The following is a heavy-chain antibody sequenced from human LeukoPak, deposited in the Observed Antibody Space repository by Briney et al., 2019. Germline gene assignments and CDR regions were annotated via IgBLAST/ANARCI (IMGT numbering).Heavy chain of an antibody. CDR1: GYTFTGYY. J-gene: IGHJ3*02. CDR3: ARAPDFWSGYYTGRAFDI. CDR2: INPNSGVT. Sequence: ASVKVSCKASGYTFTGYYMHWVRQAPGQGLEWMGWINPNSGVTNYAQEFQCRVTMTRDTSISTPYMELSRLRSDDTAVYYCARAPDFWSGYYTGRAFDIWGQGTMVTVSS. D-gene: IGHD3-3*01. V-gene: IGHV1-2*02.